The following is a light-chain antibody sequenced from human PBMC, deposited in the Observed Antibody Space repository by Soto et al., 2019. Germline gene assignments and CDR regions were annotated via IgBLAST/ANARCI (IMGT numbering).Light chain of an antibody. Sequence: EIVMTQSPATLSVSPGERATLSCRASQSVSSNLAWYQQKPGQAPRLLIYGASTRATGIPARFSGSGSGTEFTLTISSLQSEDVAVYYCQQYNNWPFWTFGQGTKVEIK. CDR3: QQYNNWPFWT. J-gene: IGKJ1*01. V-gene: IGKV3-15*01. CDR2: GAS. CDR1: QSVSSN.